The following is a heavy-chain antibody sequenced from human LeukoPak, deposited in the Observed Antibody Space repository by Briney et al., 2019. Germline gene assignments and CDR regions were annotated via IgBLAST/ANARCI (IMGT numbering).Heavy chain of an antibody. D-gene: IGHD3-22*01. CDR3: ARPYYYDSRIDP. V-gene: IGHV4-30-4*01. J-gene: IGHJ5*02. CDR1: GGSISSGDYY. CDR2: MYYSGST. Sequence: TLSLTCTVSGGSISSGDYYWSWIRQPPGKGLEWIAYMYYSGSTYYNPSLKSRVTMSADTSKNQLSLKLSSVTVADTAVYYCARPYYYDSRIDPWGQGILVTVSS.